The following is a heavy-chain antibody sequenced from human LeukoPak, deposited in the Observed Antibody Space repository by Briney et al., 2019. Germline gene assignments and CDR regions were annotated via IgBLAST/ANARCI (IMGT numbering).Heavy chain of an antibody. CDR3: ARDLSLSFDY. J-gene: IGHJ4*02. V-gene: IGHV3-74*01. CDR1: GFAFSSSW. CDR2: INGDGTYT. Sequence: PGRSLRLSCAASGFAFSSSWMLWVRQGPGKGLVWVARINGDGTYTKYADSVKGRFTISRDNTKNTLYLQMNSLRVEDTAVYYCARDLSLSFDYWGRGTLVTVSS.